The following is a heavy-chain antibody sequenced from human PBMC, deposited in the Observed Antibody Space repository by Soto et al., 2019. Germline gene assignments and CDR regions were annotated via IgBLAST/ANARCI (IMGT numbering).Heavy chain of an antibody. D-gene: IGHD1-26*01. CDR1: GFTFSSYA. Sequence: EVQLLESGGGLVQPGGSLRLSCAASGFTFSSYAMSWVRQAPGKGLEWGSAISGSGGSTYYADSVKGRFTVSRDNSKNTLYLQMNSLRAEDTAVYYCANREWELLGGIDYWGQGTLVTVSS. J-gene: IGHJ4*02. V-gene: IGHV3-23*01. CDR3: ANREWELLGGIDY. CDR2: ISGSGGST.